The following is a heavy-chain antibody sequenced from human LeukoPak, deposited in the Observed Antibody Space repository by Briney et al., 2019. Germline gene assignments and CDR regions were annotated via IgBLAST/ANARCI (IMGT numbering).Heavy chain of an antibody. CDR1: GFTFSSYG. CDR2: ISYDGSKK. Sequence: GRSLRLSCAASGFTFSSYGMHWVRQAPGKGLEWVAAISYDGSKKYYADSVKGRFTISRDNSKNTLYLQMNSLRAEDTAVYYCARTPTTAGMDVWGQGTTVTVSS. V-gene: IGHV3-30*03. D-gene: IGHD4-17*01. CDR3: ARTPTTAGMDV. J-gene: IGHJ6*02.